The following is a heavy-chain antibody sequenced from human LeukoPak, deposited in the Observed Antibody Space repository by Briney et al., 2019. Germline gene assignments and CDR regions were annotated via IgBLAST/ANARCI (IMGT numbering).Heavy chain of an antibody. Sequence: GGSLRLSCAASGFTFSSYEMNWVRQAPGKGLEWVSGISGSGRSTYYADSVKGRFTISRDNSKNTLYLQMNSLRAEDTAVYYCAKVAQITMIVVDAYIWGQGTVVTVSS. J-gene: IGHJ3*02. CDR3: AKVAQITMIVVDAYI. CDR1: GFTFSSYE. V-gene: IGHV3-23*01. D-gene: IGHD3-22*01. CDR2: ISGSGRST.